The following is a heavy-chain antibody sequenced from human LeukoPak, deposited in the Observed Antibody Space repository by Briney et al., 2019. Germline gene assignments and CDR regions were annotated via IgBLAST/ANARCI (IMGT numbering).Heavy chain of an antibody. CDR3: ARNDCSSTSCYAPYYDFWSGYYTDYYYYGMDV. Sequence: GASVKVSCKASGYTFTSYGISWVRQATGQGLEWMGWMNPNSGNTGYAQKFQGRVTMTRNTSISTAYMELSSLRSEDTAVYYCARNDCSSTSCYAPYYDFWSGYYTDYYYYGMDVWGQGTTVTVSS. J-gene: IGHJ6*02. CDR1: GYTFTSYG. CDR2: MNPNSGNT. V-gene: IGHV1-8*02. D-gene: IGHD3-3*01.